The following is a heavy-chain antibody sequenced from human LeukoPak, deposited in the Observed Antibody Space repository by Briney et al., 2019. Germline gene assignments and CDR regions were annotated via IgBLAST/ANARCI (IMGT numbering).Heavy chain of an antibody. D-gene: IGHD1/OR15-1a*01. V-gene: IGHV4-4*02. CDR1: GGSISSTNW. J-gene: IGHJ6*02. CDR3: AGDKRITGTTVGMDV. CDR2: IYHSGST. Sequence: SETLSLTCAVSGGSISSTNWWNWVRQPPGKGLEWIGQIYHSGSTNYNPSLKSRVTMSVDKSKNQFSLKLSSVTAADTAIYYCAGDKRITGTTVGMDVWGQGTTVTVSS.